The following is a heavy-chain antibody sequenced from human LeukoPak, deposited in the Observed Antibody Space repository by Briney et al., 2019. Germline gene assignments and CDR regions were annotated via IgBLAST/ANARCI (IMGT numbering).Heavy chain of an antibody. CDR2: TYHSGST. Sequence: SETLSLTCAVSGGSISSGGYSWSWIRQPPGKGLEWIGYTYHSGSTYYNPSLKSRVTISVDRSKNQFSLRLSSVTAADTAVYYCARVHHYDHVWGNTYYFDYWGQGTLVTVSS. CDR3: ARVHHYDHVWGNTYYFDY. D-gene: IGHD3-16*01. CDR1: GGSISSGGYS. J-gene: IGHJ4*02. V-gene: IGHV4-30-2*01.